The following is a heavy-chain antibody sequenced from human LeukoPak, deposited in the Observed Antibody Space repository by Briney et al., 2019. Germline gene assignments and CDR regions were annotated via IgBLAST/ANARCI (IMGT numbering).Heavy chain of an antibody. D-gene: IGHD3-10*01. CDR2: IYYSGST. CDR3: ARERMVRGVGYGMDV. CDR1: SGSISSYY. J-gene: IGHJ6*04. Sequence: SETLSLTCTVSSGSISSYYWSWIRQPPGKGLEWIGYIYYSGSTNYNPSLKSRVTISVDTSKNQFSLKLSSVTAADTAVYYCARERMVRGVGYGMDVWGKGTTVTVSS. V-gene: IGHV4-59*01.